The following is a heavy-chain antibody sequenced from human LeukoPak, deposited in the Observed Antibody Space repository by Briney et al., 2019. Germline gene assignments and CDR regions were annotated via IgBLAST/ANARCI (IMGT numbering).Heavy chain of an antibody. Sequence: GGSLRVSCAASGYTFSDYYMSWIRQAPGKGLEWVSYISSSGSTIYYADSVKGRFTISRDNAKNSLYLQMNSLRAEDTAVYYCARDRGYYDSSGYYYGPLWGQGTMVTVSS. CDR2: ISSSGSTI. CDR3: ARDRGYYDSSGYYYGPL. CDR1: GYTFSDYY. D-gene: IGHD3-22*01. J-gene: IGHJ3*01. V-gene: IGHV3-11*04.